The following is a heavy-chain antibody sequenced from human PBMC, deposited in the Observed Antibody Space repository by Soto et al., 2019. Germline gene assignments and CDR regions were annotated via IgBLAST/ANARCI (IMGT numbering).Heavy chain of an antibody. CDR3: AKTRVGPCSSSICFSGIFDGMDV. V-gene: IGHV3-30*18. Sequence: PGGCMRLSCAASGFTISNYGMHWVRQAPGKGLEWVAVISYDGTITYYAASVKGRFTISRDNSKNTLYLQMNSLRTEDTAVYYCAKTRVGPCSSSICFSGIFDGMDVWGQGTTVTVSS. CDR1: GFTISNYG. CDR2: ISYDGTIT. D-gene: IGHD2-2*01. J-gene: IGHJ6*02.